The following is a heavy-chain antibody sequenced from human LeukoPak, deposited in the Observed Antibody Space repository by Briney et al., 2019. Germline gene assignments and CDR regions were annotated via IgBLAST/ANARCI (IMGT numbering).Heavy chain of an antibody. J-gene: IGHJ4*02. CDR1: GFTVSSNY. CDR2: IYSGGST. Sequence: PGGSLRLSCAASGFTVSSNYMSWVRQAPGKGLEWVSVIYSGGSTYYADSVKGRFTISRHNSKNTLYLQMNSLRAEDTAVYYCATKPPHCSTTTCYINYWGQGTLVTVPS. V-gene: IGHV3-53*01. CDR3: ATKPPHCSTTTCYINY. D-gene: IGHD2-2*02.